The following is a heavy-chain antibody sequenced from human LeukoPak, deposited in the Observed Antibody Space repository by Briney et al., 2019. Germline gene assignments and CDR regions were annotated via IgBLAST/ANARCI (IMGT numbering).Heavy chain of an antibody. D-gene: IGHD4-23*01. CDR3: ARDRWQPNY. CDR2: INTDTWNP. V-gene: IGHV7-4-1*02. J-gene: IGHJ4*02. CDR1: GYTFTTYA. Sequence: ASVKVSCKASGYTFTTYAMNWVRQAPGQGLQWMGWINTDTWNPTYAQGFTGRFVFSLDTSVSTAYLQINSLRADDTAVYYCARDRWQPNYWGQGTLVTVSS.